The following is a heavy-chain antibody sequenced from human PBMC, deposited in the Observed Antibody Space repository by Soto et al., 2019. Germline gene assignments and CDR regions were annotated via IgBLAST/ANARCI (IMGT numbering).Heavy chain of an antibody. Sequence: ASVKVSCKASGYTFTSYGISWVRQAPGQGLEWMGWISAYNGNTNYAQKLQGRVTMTTDTSTSTAYMELRSLRSDDTAVYYCARVGTLWFGELSALDYWGQGTLVTVSS. CDR3: ARVGTLWFGELSALDY. D-gene: IGHD3-10*01. V-gene: IGHV1-18*01. J-gene: IGHJ4*02. CDR2: ISAYNGNT. CDR1: GYTFTSYG.